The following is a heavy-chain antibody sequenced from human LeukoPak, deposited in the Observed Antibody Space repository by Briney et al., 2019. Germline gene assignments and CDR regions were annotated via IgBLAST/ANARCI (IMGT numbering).Heavy chain of an antibody. J-gene: IGHJ4*02. CDR3: ARGNFIVASSSRRDYYFDY. V-gene: IGHV1-18*01. CDR1: GYTFTNYG. D-gene: IGHD5-12*01. CDR2: ISAYNGNT. Sequence: GASVKVSCKTSGYTFTNYGISWVRQAPGLGLEWMGWISAYNGNTNYAQKVQGRVTMTTDTSTSTAYMELRSLRFDDTAVYYCARGNFIVASSSRRDYYFDYWGQGTLVTVSS.